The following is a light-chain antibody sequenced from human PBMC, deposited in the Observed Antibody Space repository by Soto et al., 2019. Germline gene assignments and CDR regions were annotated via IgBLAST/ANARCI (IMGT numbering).Light chain of an antibody. Sequence: DIQMTQSPSTLSGSVGDRVTITCRASHTISSWLAWYQQKPGKAPKLLIYKASTLKSGVPSRFCGSGSGTEFTLTISSLQPDDFATYYSQHYNSYSEGFGKGDKVDI. CDR1: HTISSW. V-gene: IGKV1-5*03. J-gene: IGKJ1*01. CDR3: QHYNSYSEG. CDR2: KAS.